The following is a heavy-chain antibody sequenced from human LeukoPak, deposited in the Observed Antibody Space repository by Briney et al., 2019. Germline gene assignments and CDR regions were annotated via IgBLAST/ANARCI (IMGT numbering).Heavy chain of an antibody. CDR1: GYTFTGYY. CDR3: ARGAGSWYAYYYYYYTHV. V-gene: IGHV1-8*02. D-gene: IGHD2-2*01. CDR2: INPNSGNT. Sequence: GASVKVSCKASGYTFTGYYMHWVRQAPGQGLEWMGWINPNSGNTGYAQKFQGRVTMTRNTSISTAYMELSSLRSEDTAVYYCARGAGSWYAYYYYYYTHVWGKGPTVT. J-gene: IGHJ6*03.